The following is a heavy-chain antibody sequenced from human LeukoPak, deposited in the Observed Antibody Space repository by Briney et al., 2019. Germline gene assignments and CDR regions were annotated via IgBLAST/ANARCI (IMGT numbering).Heavy chain of an antibody. CDR1: GFTFSNYS. Sequence: GGSLRLSCAASGFTFSNYSMNWVRQAPGKGLEWVSSISSSSSYIYYVDSVKGRFTISRDNAKNSLYLQMNSLRAEDTALYYCASLNRADCSSTSCHTHYWGQGTLVTVSS. CDR2: ISSSSSYI. D-gene: IGHD2-2*01. CDR3: ASLNRADCSSTSCHTHY. J-gene: IGHJ4*02. V-gene: IGHV3-21*01.